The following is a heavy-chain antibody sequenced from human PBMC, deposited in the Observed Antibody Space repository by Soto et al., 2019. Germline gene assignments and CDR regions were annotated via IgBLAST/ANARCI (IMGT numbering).Heavy chain of an antibody. D-gene: IGHD2-2*01. CDR1: GFTFSSYA. CDR3: AKGKGLTVSSTNY. Sequence: EVQLLESGGGLVQPGGSLRLSCAASGFTFSSYAMSWVRQAPGMGLEWVSGIIGSGTSTYYADSVKGRFTISRDNSKNTVFLQVNSLRAEDTAVYYCAKGKGLTVSSTNYWGQGTMVTVSS. V-gene: IGHV3-23*01. CDR2: IIGSGTST. J-gene: IGHJ4*02.